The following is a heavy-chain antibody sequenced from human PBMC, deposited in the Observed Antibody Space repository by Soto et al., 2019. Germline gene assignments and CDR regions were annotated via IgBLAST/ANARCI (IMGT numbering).Heavy chain of an antibody. CDR3: ATWAEDVTRYYCNGMAV. CDR2: INPSGGST. CDR1: REGITSKY. V-gene: IGHV1-46*01. D-gene: IGHD3-16*01. J-gene: IGHJ6*02. Sequence: SAEVTWKACREGITSKYMCWLHHDTRKVIEWMGIINPSGGSTSYAQKFQGRVTMTRDTATSTVYMERSSLRSEDTAVYYCATWAEDVTRYYCNGMAVWVQRSTDPV.